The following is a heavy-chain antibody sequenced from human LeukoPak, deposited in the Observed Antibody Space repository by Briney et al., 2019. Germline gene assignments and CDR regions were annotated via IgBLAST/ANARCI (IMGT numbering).Heavy chain of an antibody. CDR1: GFTFSNHW. J-gene: IGHJ4*02. CDR2: IKRDGSEE. D-gene: IGHD3-10*01. V-gene: IGHV3-7*01. CDR3: VREIYHMAYYGDL. Sequence: GGSLRLSCVASGFTFSNHWMTWVRQAPGKGVEWVANIKRDGSEEWYLDSVKGRFTISRDNSKSSLFLQMNSLRADDTALYYCVREIYHMAYYGDLWGQGTLVTVSS.